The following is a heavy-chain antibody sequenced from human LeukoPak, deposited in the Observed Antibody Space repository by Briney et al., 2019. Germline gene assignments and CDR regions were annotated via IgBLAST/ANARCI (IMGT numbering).Heavy chain of an antibody. CDR3: ARDLDIVATIPHHFDY. V-gene: IGHV3-7*01. CDR1: GFTFSSYW. D-gene: IGHD5-12*01. J-gene: IGHJ4*02. CDR2: INQDGSEK. Sequence: GGSLRLSWAASGFTFSSYWMSWVRQAPGKGLEWVANINQDGSEKNYVDSVKGRFTISRDNAKNSLSLQMNSLRAEDTAVYYCARDLDIVATIPHHFDYWGQGTLVTVSS.